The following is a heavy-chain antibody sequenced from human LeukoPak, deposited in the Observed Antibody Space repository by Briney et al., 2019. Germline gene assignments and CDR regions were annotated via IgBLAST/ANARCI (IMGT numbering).Heavy chain of an antibody. J-gene: IGHJ4*02. V-gene: IGHV5-51*01. Sequence: GESLKISCKAYGYRFSTNWIGWVRQVPGKGPEWMGIIYPGDSDTRYSPSFEGQVTISADKSISTAYLQWNSLKASDTAMYYCARHSGSSTYYFDYWGQGTLVTVSS. CDR2: IYPGDSDT. CDR1: GYRFSTNW. CDR3: ARHSGSSTYYFDY. D-gene: IGHD1-26*01.